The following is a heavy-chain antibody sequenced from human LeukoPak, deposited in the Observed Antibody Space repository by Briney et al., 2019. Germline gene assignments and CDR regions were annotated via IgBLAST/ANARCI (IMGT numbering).Heavy chain of an antibody. Sequence: PGGSLRLSCAASGFTFSSYGMTWVRQAPGKGLEGVSGISGGGGTTYYADSVKGRFTISRDNSKNTLYLQMNSLRAEDTAVYYCARDAYGSGSYYNDYWGQGTLVTVSS. CDR3: ARDAYGSGSYYNDY. J-gene: IGHJ4*02. CDR1: GFTFSSYG. D-gene: IGHD3-10*01. V-gene: IGHV3-23*01. CDR2: ISGGGGTT.